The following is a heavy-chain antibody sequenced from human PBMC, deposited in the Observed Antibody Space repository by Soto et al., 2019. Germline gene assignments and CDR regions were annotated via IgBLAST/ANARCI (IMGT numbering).Heavy chain of an antibody. D-gene: IGHD1-26*01. CDR1: GVTFRDCD. J-gene: IGHJ6*02. CDR3: SSDLGGSLGYGLDV. Sequence: GGSLGLCWAASGVTFRDCDMTCIRKTQGTGLAWVSVMIESGGATYYADHGKRRFTNSRDSSKNTLYLQMDRLRADDMAVYYCSSDLGGSLGYGLDVSGQATTV. V-gene: IGHV3-23*01. CDR2: MIESGGAT.